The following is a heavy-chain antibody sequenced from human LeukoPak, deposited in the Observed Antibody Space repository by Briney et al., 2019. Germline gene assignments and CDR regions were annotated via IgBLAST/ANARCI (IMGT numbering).Heavy chain of an antibody. CDR3: ARFASSGLDP. CDR1: GGSISSYS. J-gene: IGHJ5*02. CDR2: IYGGNT. V-gene: IGHV4-59*01. D-gene: IGHD1-1*01. Sequence: SETLSLTCTVSGGSISSYSWNWIRQPPGNGLEWIGRIYGGNTNYNPSLKSRVIISVDTSKNQFSLELISVTAADTAVYYCARFASSGLDPWGQGILVTVSS.